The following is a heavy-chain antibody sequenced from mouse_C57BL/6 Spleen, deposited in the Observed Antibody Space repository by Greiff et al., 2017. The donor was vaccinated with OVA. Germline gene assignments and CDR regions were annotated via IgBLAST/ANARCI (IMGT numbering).Heavy chain of an antibody. D-gene: IGHD3-2*02. CDR2: IHPSDSDT. CDR3: AIEGPQAQATYALG. V-gene: IGHV1-74*01. J-gene: IGHJ2*01. CDR1: GYTFTSYW. Sequence: QVQLQQSGAELVKPGASVKVSCKASGYTFTSYWMHWVKQRPGQGLEWIGRIHPSDSDTNYNQKFKGKATLTVDKSSSTAYMQLSSLTSEDSAVYYCAIEGPQAQATYALGWGKGTTLTVAS.